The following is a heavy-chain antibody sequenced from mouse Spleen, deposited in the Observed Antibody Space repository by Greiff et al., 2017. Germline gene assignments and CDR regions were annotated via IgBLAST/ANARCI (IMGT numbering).Heavy chain of an antibody. V-gene: IGHV1-64*01. D-gene: IGHD1-1*01. J-gene: IGHJ2*01. CDR2: IHPNSGST. CDR1: GYTFTSYW. CDR3: AREGYYGSSHYFDY. Sequence: QVQLQQPGAELVKPGASVKLSCKASGYTFTSYWMHWVKQRPGQGLEWIGMIHPNSGSTNYNEKFKSKATLTVAKSSSTAYMQLSSLTSEDSAVYYCAREGYYGSSHYFDYWGQGTTLTVSS.